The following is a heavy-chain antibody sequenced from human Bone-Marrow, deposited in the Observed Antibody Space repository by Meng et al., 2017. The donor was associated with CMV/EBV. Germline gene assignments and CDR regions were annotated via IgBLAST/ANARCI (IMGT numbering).Heavy chain of an antibody. CDR3: ARDFAGGSVDV. CDR2: MNTNSGNT. CDR1: GYTFTSYD. Sequence: ASVKVSCKASGYTFTSYDINWVRQATGQGLEWMGWMNTNSGNTGYAQKCQGSVTITADKSTSTAYMELSSLRSEDTAVYYFARDFAGGSVDVWGQGTTVTVSS. V-gene: IGHV1-8*03. D-gene: IGHD2-8*02. J-gene: IGHJ6*02.